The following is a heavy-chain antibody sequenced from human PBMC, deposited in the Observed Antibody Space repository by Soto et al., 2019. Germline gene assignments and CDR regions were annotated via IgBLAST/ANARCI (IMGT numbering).Heavy chain of an antibody. CDR2: IYYSGST. D-gene: IGHD1-26*01. CDR1: GGSISSYY. Sequence: QVQLQESGPGLVKPSETLSLTCTVSGGSISSYYWSWIRQPPGKGLEWLGHIYYSGSTNYNHSLKSRVTISVDTSKNQFSLKLSSVTAADTAVYYCAESSSGSRAGGMDVWGQGTTVTVSS. V-gene: IGHV4-59*01. J-gene: IGHJ6*02. CDR3: AESSSGSRAGGMDV.